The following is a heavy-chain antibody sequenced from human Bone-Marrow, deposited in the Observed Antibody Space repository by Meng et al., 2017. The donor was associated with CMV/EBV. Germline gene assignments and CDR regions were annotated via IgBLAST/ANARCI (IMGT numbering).Heavy chain of an antibody. V-gene: IGHV3-30*02. Sequence: GGSLRLSCAASGFTFSSYAMHWVRQAPGKGLEWVAFIRYDGSNKYYADSVKGRFTISRDNSKNTLYLQMNSLRAEDTAVYYCAKESKYSSGWPGGMDVWGQGTTVTVSS. CDR3: AKESKYSSGWPGGMDV. D-gene: IGHD6-19*01. J-gene: IGHJ6*02. CDR1: GFTFSSYA. CDR2: IRYDGSNK.